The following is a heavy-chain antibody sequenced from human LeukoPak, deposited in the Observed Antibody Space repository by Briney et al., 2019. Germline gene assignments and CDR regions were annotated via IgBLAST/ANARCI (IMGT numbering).Heavy chain of an antibody. Sequence: GGSLRPSCAASGFTFSSYSMNWVRQAPGKGLEWVSSISSSSSYIYYADSVKGRFTISRDNAKNSLYLQMNSLRAEDTAVYYCARDERDCSSTSCTYYFDYWGQGTLVTVSS. D-gene: IGHD2-2*01. CDR1: GFTFSSYS. J-gene: IGHJ4*02. CDR2: ISSSSSYI. CDR3: ARDERDCSSTSCTYYFDY. V-gene: IGHV3-21*01.